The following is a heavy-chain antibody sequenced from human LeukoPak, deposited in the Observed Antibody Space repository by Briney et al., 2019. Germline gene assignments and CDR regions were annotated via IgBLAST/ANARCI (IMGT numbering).Heavy chain of an antibody. Sequence: SETPSLTCTVSGDSLNTYYWTWIRQTPGKELEWIGFVASSGTSNYNPSLKSRVSISIDTSKNQFSLALTSVTPADTAVYYCARVVRGVVTSNWFDPWGQGTLVSVSS. CDR3: ARVVRGVVTSNWFDP. D-gene: IGHD2-21*02. CDR1: GDSLNTYY. V-gene: IGHV4-59*01. J-gene: IGHJ5*02. CDR2: VASSGTS.